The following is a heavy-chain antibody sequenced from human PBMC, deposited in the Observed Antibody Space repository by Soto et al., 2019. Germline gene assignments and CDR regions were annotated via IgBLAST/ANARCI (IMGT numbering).Heavy chain of an antibody. Sequence: QVQLVESGGGVVQPGRSLRLSCAASGFTFSSYGMHWVRQAPGKGLEWVAVISYDGSNKYYADSVKGRFTISRDNSKNTLYLQMNSLRAEDTAVYYCAKDRSSWYYYYYGMDVWGQGTTVTVSS. D-gene: IGHD6-13*01. CDR1: GFTFSSYG. CDR3: AKDRSSWYYYYYGMDV. V-gene: IGHV3-30*18. J-gene: IGHJ6*02. CDR2: ISYDGSNK.